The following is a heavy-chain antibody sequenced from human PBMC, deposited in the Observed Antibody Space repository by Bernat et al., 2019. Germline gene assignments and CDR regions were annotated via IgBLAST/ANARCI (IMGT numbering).Heavy chain of an antibody. D-gene: IGHD1-26*01. V-gene: IGHV3-7*01. CDR1: GFTFESFA. CDR2: ISTNGRQE. Sequence: EVQLVESGGGLVQPGESLRLSCAASGFTFESFAMSWVRQAPGQGLEWVADISTNGRQEFYADSLKGRFTISRDNARDLVFLQMTGLRVEDTAFYYCVRDGFGTYWGLDSWGQGTLVTVAS. J-gene: IGHJ4*02. CDR3: VRDGFGTYWGLDS.